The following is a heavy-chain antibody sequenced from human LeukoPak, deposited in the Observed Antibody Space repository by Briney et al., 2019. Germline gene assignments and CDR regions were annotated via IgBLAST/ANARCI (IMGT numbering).Heavy chain of an antibody. D-gene: IGHD6-19*01. Sequence: GSLRLSFTASGFTFGDYVMNWVRQAPGKGLAWVGFIRSGGTTEYAASVKGRFIISRDDSKSIAYLQMDSLKTQDTAVYYCSSPRRSSGWYDFDYWGQGTLVTVSS. CDR3: SSPRRSSGWYDFDY. CDR2: IRSGGTT. J-gene: IGHJ4*02. CDR1: GFTFGDYV. V-gene: IGHV3-49*04.